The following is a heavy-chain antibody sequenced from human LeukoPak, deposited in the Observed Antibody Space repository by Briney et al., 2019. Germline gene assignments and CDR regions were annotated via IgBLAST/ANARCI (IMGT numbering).Heavy chain of an antibody. Sequence: GGSLRLSCAASGFTFSDYYMSWIRQAPGKGLEWVSYISSSGSTIYSADSVKGRFTISRDNAKNTLYLQMNSLRAEDTAVYYLTREIKEAGEGPSGSNWYFDLWGRGTLVTVSS. D-gene: IGHD1-26*01. CDR2: ISSSGSTI. V-gene: IGHV3-11*04. CDR3: TREIKEAGEGPSGSNWYFDL. J-gene: IGHJ2*01. CDR1: GFTFSDYY.